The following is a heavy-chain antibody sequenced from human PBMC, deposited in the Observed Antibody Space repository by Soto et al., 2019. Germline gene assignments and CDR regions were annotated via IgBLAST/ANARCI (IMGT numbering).Heavy chain of an antibody. Sequence: PSETLSLTCTFSGGSIISYYWSWIRQPPGKGLEWIGYIYYSGSTNYNPSLKSRVTISVDTSKNQFSLKLSSVTAADTAVYYCARVGSSSSLEYYFDYWGQGTLVTVSS. V-gene: IGHV4-59*01. CDR1: GGSIISYY. J-gene: IGHJ4*02. CDR2: IYYSGST. CDR3: ARVGSSSSLEYYFDY. D-gene: IGHD2-2*01.